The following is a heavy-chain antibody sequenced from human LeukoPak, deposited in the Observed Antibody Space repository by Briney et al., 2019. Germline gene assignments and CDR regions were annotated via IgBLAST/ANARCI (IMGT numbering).Heavy chain of an antibody. Sequence: PGGSLRLSCAASGFTFSSYGMHWVRQAPGKGLEGVAVIWYDGSNKYYADSVKGRFTISRDNSKNTLYLQMSSLRPEDTAVYSCAKDLPAAYFDYWGQGTLVTVSS. CDR2: IWYDGSNK. J-gene: IGHJ4*02. D-gene: IGHD2-2*01. V-gene: IGHV3-30*02. CDR3: AKDLPAAYFDY. CDR1: GFTFSSYG.